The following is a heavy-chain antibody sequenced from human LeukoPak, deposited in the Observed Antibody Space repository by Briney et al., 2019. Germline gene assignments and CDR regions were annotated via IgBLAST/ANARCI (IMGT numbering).Heavy chain of an antibody. CDR2: IYYSGST. CDR1: GGSISRFY. D-gene: IGHD3-10*01. J-gene: IGHJ3*02. Sequence: XTLXLTCTVSGGSISRFYWSWIRQPPGKGLEWVGYIYYSGSTNYNPSLKSRVTISVDTSKNQFSLKLSSVTAADTAVYYCARPYYYGSGKDVFDIWGQGTMVTVSS. V-gene: IGHV4-59*08. CDR3: ARPYYYGSGKDVFDI.